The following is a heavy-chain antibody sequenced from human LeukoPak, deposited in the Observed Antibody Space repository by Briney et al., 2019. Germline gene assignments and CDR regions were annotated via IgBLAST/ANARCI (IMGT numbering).Heavy chain of an antibody. CDR2: ISISSSTI. V-gene: IGHV3-48*01. D-gene: IGHD2-15*01. CDR3: ASSDCSAGSSNSASGY. J-gene: IGHJ4*02. CDR1: GFTFSSYS. Sequence: PGGSLRLSCAASGFTFSSYSMNWVRQAPGKGLEWGSYISISSSTIYYADSVKGRFTISRDNAKKSLYVQMNSLRAEDTAVYYCASSDCSAGSSNSASGYWGQGTLVTVSS.